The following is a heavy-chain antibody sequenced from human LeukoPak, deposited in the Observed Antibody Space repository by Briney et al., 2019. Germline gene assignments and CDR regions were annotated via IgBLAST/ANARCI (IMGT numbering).Heavy chain of an antibody. V-gene: IGHV1-69*04. CDR2: IIPILGIA. D-gene: IGHD2-2*01. Sequence: GSSVKVSCKASGGTFSSYAISWVRQAPGQGLEWMGRIIPILGIANYAQKFQGRVTITADKSTSTAYMELSSLRSEDTVVYYCARTVPGDYFDYWGQGTLVTVSS. J-gene: IGHJ4*02. CDR1: GGTFSSYA. CDR3: ARTVPGDYFDY.